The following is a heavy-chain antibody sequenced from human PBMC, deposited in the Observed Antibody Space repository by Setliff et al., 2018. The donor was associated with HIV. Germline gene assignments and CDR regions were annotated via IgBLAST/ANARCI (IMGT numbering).Heavy chain of an antibody. CDR2: INSATGGT. J-gene: IGHJ6*02. D-gene: IGHD5-18*01. CDR3: ARSYIAFLSTWYYGMDV. CDR1: GYTFTDNY. V-gene: IGHV1-2*04. Sequence: GASVKVSCKASGYTFTDNYIHWVRQAPGQGLEWMAWINSATGGTNYAQNFQGWVTVTGDTSISTAYMELNRLRSDDTAVYYCARSYIAFLSTWYYGMDVWGQGTTVTVSS.